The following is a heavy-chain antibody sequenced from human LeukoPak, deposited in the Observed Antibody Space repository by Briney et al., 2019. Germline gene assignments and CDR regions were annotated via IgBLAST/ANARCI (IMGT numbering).Heavy chain of an antibody. D-gene: IGHD3-3*01. CDR1: GGSFSGYY. J-gene: IGHJ4*02. CDR3: ASKHYDFCSGYYTGDY. Sequence: SEILSLTCAVYGGSFSGYYWSWIRQPPGKGLEWIGEINHSGSTNYNPSLKSRVTISVDTSKNQFSLKLSSVTAADTAVYYCASKHYDFCSGYYTGDYWGQGTLVTVSS. CDR2: INHSGST. V-gene: IGHV4-34*01.